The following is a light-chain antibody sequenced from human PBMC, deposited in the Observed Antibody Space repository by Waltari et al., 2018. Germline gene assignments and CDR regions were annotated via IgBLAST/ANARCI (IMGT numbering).Light chain of an antibody. CDR1: QSLLYSSNNKNY. Sequence: DIVMTQSPDSLAVSLGERATVNCKSRQSLLYSSNNKNYLAWYQQKPGQPPKLLIYWASTRESGVPDRFSGSGSGTDFTLTISSLQAEDVAVYYCQQYYNPPYTFGQGTKLEIK. V-gene: IGKV4-1*01. J-gene: IGKJ2*01. CDR3: QQYYNPPYT. CDR2: WAS.